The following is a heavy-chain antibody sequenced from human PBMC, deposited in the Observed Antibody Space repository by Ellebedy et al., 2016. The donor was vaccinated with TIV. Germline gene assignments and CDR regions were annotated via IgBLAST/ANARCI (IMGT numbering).Heavy chain of an antibody. V-gene: IGHV3-48*01. Sequence: GGSLRLXXAASGFTFSTYHMNWVRQAPGKGLEWISYISDDSSTVYYADSVKGRFTISRDNAKNSLYLQLNSLRAEDTAMYFCARDTSRGRTLGVVYWGQGTLVTVSS. D-gene: IGHD2-21*01. CDR3: ARDTSRGRTLGVVY. J-gene: IGHJ4*02. CDR2: ISDDSSTV. CDR1: GFTFSTYH.